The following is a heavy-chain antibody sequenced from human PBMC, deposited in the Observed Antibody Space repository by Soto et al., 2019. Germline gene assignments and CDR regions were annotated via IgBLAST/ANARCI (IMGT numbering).Heavy chain of an antibody. J-gene: IGHJ4*02. D-gene: IGHD6-25*01. CDR2: ISGSGGST. Sequence: EVQLLESGGGLVQPGGSLRLSCAASGFTFSSYAMSWVRQAPGKGLEWVSAISGSGGSTYYADSVKGRFTISRDNSKNTIYLQMNSLRAEDTAVYYGAKDRSRGGTAKSDYWGQGTLVTVSS. CDR1: GFTFSSYA. CDR3: AKDRSRGGTAKSDY. V-gene: IGHV3-23*01.